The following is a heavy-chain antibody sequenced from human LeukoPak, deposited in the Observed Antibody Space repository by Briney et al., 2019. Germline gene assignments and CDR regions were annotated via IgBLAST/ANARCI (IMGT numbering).Heavy chain of an antibody. CDR3: ARRWFYDSSGPSAFDI. Sequence: PGESLKISXKGSGYSFTSNWIGWVGQMPGKGLEGMGIIFPGDSDTTYNPSFQGRVTISADKSISTAYLQWSSLKAWDTAMYYCARRWFYDSSGPSAFDIWGQGTMVSVSS. J-gene: IGHJ3*02. D-gene: IGHD3-22*01. V-gene: IGHV5-51*01. CDR2: IFPGDSDT. CDR1: GYSFTSNW.